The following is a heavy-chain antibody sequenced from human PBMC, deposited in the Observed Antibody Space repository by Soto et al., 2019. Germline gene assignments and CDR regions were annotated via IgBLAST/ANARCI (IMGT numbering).Heavy chain of an antibody. CDR2: ISANNGNT. J-gene: IGHJ4*02. CDR1: GYTFTSYG. V-gene: IGHV1-18*01. Sequence: QVQLVQSGAEVKKPGASVKVSCKASGYTFTSYGISWVRQAPGQGLEWMGWISANNGNTNYAQKVQGRLTMTTYTSTRPAYMKLRSLRCDDKADDYCAGDRGSYAVDSWGERTLVTVSS. CDR3: AGDRGSYAVDS. D-gene: IGHD1-26*01.